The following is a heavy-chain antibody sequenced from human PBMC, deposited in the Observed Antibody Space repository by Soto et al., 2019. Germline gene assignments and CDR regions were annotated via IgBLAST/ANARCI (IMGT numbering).Heavy chain of an antibody. Sequence: GASVKVSCKASGYTFTSYGISWVRQAPGQGLEWMGWISAYNGNTNYAQKLQGRVTMTTDTSTSTAYMELRSLRSDDTAVYYCERDFRRLGIPFWFDPWGQGTLVTVSS. CDR2: ISAYNGNT. CDR1: GYTFTSYG. V-gene: IGHV1-18*01. D-gene: IGHD7-27*01. CDR3: ERDFRRLGIPFWFDP. J-gene: IGHJ5*02.